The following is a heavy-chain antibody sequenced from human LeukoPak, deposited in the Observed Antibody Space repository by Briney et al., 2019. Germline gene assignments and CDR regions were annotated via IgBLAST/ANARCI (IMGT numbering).Heavy chain of an antibody. CDR2: IYYSGST. CDR1: GGSISSYY. CDR3: ARRNAFDI. V-gene: IGHV4-59*08. Sequence: SETLSLTCTVSGGSISSYYWSWIRQPPGKGLEWIGYIYYSGSTNYNPSLKSRVTISVDTSKNQFSLKLSSVTAADTAVYYCARRNAFDIWGRGTMVTVSS. J-gene: IGHJ3*02.